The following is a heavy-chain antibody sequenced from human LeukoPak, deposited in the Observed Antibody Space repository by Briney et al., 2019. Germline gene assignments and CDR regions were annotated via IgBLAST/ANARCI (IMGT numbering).Heavy chain of an antibody. CDR3: ARVEYGYYYYMDV. J-gene: IGHJ6*03. D-gene: IGHD2/OR15-2a*01. CDR1: GGSISSYY. CDR2: IYYSGST. V-gene: IGHV4-59*01. Sequence: SETLSLTCTVSGGSISSYYWSWIRQPPGKGLEWIGYIYYSGSTNYNPSLKSRVTISVDTSKNQFSLKLSSVTAADTAVYYCARVEYGYYYYMDVWGKGTTVTVSS.